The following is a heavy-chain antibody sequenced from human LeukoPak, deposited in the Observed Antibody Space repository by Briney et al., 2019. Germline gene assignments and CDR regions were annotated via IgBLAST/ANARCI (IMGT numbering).Heavy chain of an antibody. V-gene: IGHV1-2*06. J-gene: IGHJ5*02. CDR2: INPNSGGT. Sequence: GASVKVSCKASGYTFTGYYMHWVRQAPGQGLEWMGRINPNSGGTNYAQKFQGRVTMTRDTSISTAYLELSRLRSDDTAVYYCARGYDFWSGYYLGMWVSGWFDPWGQGTLVTVSS. CDR1: GYTFTGYY. CDR3: ARGYDFWSGYYLGMWVSGWFDP. D-gene: IGHD3-3*01.